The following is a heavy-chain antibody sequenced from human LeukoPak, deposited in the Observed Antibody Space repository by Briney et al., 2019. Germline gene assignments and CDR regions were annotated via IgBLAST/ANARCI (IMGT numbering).Heavy chain of an antibody. Sequence: ASVKVSCKASGYTFTGYYMHWVRQAPGQGLEWMGWINPNSGGTNYAQKSQGRVTMTRDTSISTAYMELSRLRSDDTSVYYCARDSSIAARRLFGNYYSYCMDVWGQGTTVTVSS. CDR3: ARDSSIAARRLFGNYYSYCMDV. CDR2: INPNSGGT. CDR1: GYTFTGYY. J-gene: IGHJ6*02. D-gene: IGHD6-6*01. V-gene: IGHV1-2*02.